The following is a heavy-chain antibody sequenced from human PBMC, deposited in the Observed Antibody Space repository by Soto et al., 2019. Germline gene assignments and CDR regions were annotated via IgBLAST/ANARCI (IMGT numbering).Heavy chain of an antibody. D-gene: IGHD6-19*01. CDR1: GFTFSSSA. CDR3: SKDQGGGWTLDAFDI. V-gene: IGHV3-23*01. CDR2: ISGSGGST. J-gene: IGHJ3*02. Sequence: EVQLLESGGGLVQPGGSLRLSCAASGFTFSSSAMSWVRQAPGKGLEWVSAISGSGGSTYYADSVKGRFTISRDNSKNTLYLQMTSLRAEYTAVYYCSKDQGGGWTLDAFDIWGQGTMVTVSS.